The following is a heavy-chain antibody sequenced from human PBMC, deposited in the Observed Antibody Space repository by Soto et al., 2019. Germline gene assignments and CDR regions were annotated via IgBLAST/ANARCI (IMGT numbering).Heavy chain of an antibody. CDR3: VHLDASYGAFDV. CDR2: IYLDDYK. D-gene: IGHD2-21*01. J-gene: IGHJ3*01. Sequence: QITLKESGPTVVRPTETLTLTCTFSCFSFTSFGVVVGWVRQPPGKALEWLSHIYLDDYKRFSPSLKTRVTIKKDTSKNQVALTMTNMDPVDTGTYYCVHLDASYGAFDVWGQGTTVTVSS. CDR1: CFSFTSFGVV. V-gene: IGHV2-5*02.